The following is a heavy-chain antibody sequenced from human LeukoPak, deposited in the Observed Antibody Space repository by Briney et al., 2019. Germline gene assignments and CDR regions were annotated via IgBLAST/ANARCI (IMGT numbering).Heavy chain of an antibody. CDR2: ISSRSSYI. J-gene: IGHJ4*02. CDR3: ARGGYCRGGSCKYYFDY. Sequence: PGGSLRLSCAASGFTFSSYSMNWVRQAPGKGLEWVSSISSRSSYIYYADSVKGRFTISRDNAKNSLYLQMNSLRAEDTAVYYCARGGYCRGGSCKYYFDYWGQGTLVTVSS. V-gene: IGHV3-21*01. CDR1: GFTFSSYS. D-gene: IGHD2-15*01.